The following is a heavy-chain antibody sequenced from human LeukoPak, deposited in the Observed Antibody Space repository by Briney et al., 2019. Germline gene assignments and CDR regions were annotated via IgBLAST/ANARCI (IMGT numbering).Heavy chain of an antibody. CDR3: ARLVDYYGSGSYYFDY. D-gene: IGHD3-10*01. V-gene: IGHV4-59*08. J-gene: IGHJ4*02. Sequence: PTETLSLTCTVSGGSISSYYWSWIRQPPGKGLEWIGYIYYSGSTNYNPSLKSRVTISVDTSKNQFSLKLSSVTAADTAVYYCARLVDYYGSGSYYFDYWGQGTLVTVSS. CDR1: GGSISSYY. CDR2: IYYSGST.